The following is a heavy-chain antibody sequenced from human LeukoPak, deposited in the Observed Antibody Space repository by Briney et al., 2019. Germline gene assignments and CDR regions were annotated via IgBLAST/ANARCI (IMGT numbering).Heavy chain of an antibody. CDR2: ISGSGAST. V-gene: IGHV3-23*01. Sequence: GGSLRLSCAASGFTFSNYAMGWVRQAPGKGREWVSGISGSGASTNYADSVKGRFTVSRDNSKSTLYLQMTSLRAEDTAIYFCAKDPSRTLGYCNGGSCYSGYYFDYWGQGTLVTVSS. CDR1: GFTFSNYA. D-gene: IGHD2-15*01. J-gene: IGHJ4*02. CDR3: AKDPSRTLGYCNGGSCYSGYYFDY.